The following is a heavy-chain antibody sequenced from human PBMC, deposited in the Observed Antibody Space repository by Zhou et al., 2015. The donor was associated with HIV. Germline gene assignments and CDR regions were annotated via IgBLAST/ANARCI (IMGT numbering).Heavy chain of an antibody. CDR1: GGTFSNYA. Sequence: QVQLVQSGAEVKXPGSSVKVSCKASGGTFSNYAISWVRQAPGHGLEWVGRNIPNFGVSNYAQKFQGRVTITADKSTGTAYMELSSLRSDDTAVYYCAGHFLSDTRIRSRPWTWAQGTLVTVSS. J-gene: IGHJ4*02. CDR3: AGHFLSDTRIRSRPWT. CDR2: NIPNFGVS. V-gene: IGHV1-69*09. D-gene: IGHD1-1*01.